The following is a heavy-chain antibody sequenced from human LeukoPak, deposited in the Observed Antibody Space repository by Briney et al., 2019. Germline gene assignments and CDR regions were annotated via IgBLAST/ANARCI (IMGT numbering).Heavy chain of an antibody. CDR2: MNPNSGNT. J-gene: IGHJ4*02. CDR1: XYTFTSYD. CDR3: ARGRWGVDY. Sequence: XSXYTFTSYDINXXRQATGQGLEWMGWMNPNSGNTGYAQKFQGRVTMTRNTSISTAYMELSSLRSEDTAVYYCARGRWGVDYWGQGTLVTVSS. D-gene: IGHD3-16*01. V-gene: IGHV1-8*01.